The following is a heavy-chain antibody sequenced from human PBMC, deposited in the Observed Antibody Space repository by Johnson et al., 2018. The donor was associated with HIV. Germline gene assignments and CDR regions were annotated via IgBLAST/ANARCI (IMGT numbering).Heavy chain of an antibody. Sequence: QVQLVESGGGVVQPGGSLRLSCAASGFTFSSYWMSWVRQAPGKGLEWVAVISYDGSNKYYADSVKGRFTISRDNSKNTLYLQMNSLRVEDTAVYYCARGLQSMTVVVTRGAFDIWGQGTMVTVSS. D-gene: IGHD2-2*01. CDR1: GFTFSSYW. CDR2: ISYDGSNK. J-gene: IGHJ3*02. V-gene: IGHV3-30*03. CDR3: ARGLQSMTVVVTRGAFDI.